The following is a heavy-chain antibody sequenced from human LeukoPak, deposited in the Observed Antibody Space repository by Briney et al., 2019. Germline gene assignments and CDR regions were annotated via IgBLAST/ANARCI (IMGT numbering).Heavy chain of an antibody. J-gene: IGHJ4*02. CDR2: IRYDGSNK. CDR3: AKDTGVEVPAVMGY. CDR1: GFTFSSYA. D-gene: IGHD2-2*01. V-gene: IGHV3-30*02. Sequence: AGGSLRLSCAASGFTFSSYAMHWVRQAPGKGLEWVAFIRYDGSNKYYADSVKGRFTISRDNSKSTLYLQMNSLRAEDTAVYYCAKDTGVEVPAVMGYWGQGTLVTVSS.